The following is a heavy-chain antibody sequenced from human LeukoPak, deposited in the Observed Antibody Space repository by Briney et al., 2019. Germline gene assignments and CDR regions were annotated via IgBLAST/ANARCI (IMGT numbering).Heavy chain of an antibody. CDR3: ARCDYSSSWFYGMDV. Sequence: PGGSLRLSCAASGIAFDNYWMSWVRQAPGKGLEWVANIKMDGSEEYYVDSVKGRFTISRDNAKSSLYLQMNSLRAEDTAVYYCARCDYSSSWFYGMDVWGQGTTVTVSS. J-gene: IGHJ6*02. D-gene: IGHD6-13*01. V-gene: IGHV3-7*01. CDR2: IKMDGSEE. CDR1: GIAFDNYW.